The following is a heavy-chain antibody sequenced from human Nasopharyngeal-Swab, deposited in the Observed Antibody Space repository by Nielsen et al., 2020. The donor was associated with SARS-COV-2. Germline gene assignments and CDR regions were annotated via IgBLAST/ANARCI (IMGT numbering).Heavy chain of an antibody. D-gene: IGHD4-17*01. J-gene: IGHJ6*02. Sequence: VRQAPGKGLERVSSISSSSSYIYYADSVKGRFTISRDNAKNSLYLQMNSLRAEDTAVYYCASEGTVTSYYYYGMDVWGQGTTVTVSS. CDR2: ISSSSSYI. CDR3: ASEGTVTSYYYYGMDV. V-gene: IGHV3-21*01.